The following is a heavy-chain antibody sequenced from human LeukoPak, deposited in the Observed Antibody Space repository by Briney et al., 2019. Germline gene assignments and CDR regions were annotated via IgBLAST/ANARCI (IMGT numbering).Heavy chain of an antibody. V-gene: IGHV3-9*01. D-gene: IGHD6-13*01. Sequence: GRSLRLSCAASGFTFDDYAMHWVRQAPGKGLEWVSGISWNSGSIGYADSVKGRFTISRDNAKNSLYLRMNSLRAEDTALYYCAKDIGSSSHYYYYGMDVWGQGTTVTVSS. CDR3: AKDIGSSSHYYYYGMDV. CDR2: ISWNSGSI. J-gene: IGHJ6*02. CDR1: GFTFDDYA.